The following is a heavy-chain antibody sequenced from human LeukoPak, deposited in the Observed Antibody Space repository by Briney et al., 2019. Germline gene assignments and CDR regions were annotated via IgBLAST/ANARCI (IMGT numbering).Heavy chain of an antibody. J-gene: IGHJ4*02. Sequence: GGSLRLSCAASGFTFSSYSMNWVRQAPGKGLEWVSSISSSSSYIYYADSVKGRFTIFRDNAKNSLYLQMNRLRAEDTAVYYCARDRDYYYGSGSDFDYWGQGTLVTVSS. D-gene: IGHD3-10*01. CDR2: ISSSSSYI. CDR1: GFTFSSYS. V-gene: IGHV3-21*01. CDR3: ARDRDYYYGSGSDFDY.